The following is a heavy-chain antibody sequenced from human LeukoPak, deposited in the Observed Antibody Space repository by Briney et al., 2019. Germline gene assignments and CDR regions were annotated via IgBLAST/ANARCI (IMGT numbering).Heavy chain of an antibody. CDR3: ARCEVGSWYDYFDY. CDR2: ISSSGGTK. CDR1: GFTLNIYT. D-gene: IGHD6-13*01. Sequence: GGSLRLSCEASGFTLNIYTMNWVRQAPGKGPEWVSYISSSGGTKHYADSVKGRFTISRDNAKNSLYLQMNSLRAEDTAVYYCARCEVGSWYDYFDYWGQGTLVTVSS. V-gene: IGHV3-48*01. J-gene: IGHJ4*01.